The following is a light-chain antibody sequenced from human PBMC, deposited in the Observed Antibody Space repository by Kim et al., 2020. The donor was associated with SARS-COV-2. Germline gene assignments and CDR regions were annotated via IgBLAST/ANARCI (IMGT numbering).Light chain of an antibody. Sequence: DIQMTQSPSSLSASVGDKVTITCQASQDISNFLNWYQQKPGKAPKLLIYDASNLETGVPSRFSGRRSGTDFTFTITSLQPEDIATYYCQQYDTVPLVTFGGGTKVDIK. J-gene: IGKJ4*01. V-gene: IGKV1-33*01. CDR1: QDISNF. CDR3: QQYDTVPLVT. CDR2: DAS.